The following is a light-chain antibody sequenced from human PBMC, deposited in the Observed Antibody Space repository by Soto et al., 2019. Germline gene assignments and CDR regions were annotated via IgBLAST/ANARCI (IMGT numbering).Light chain of an antibody. Sequence: EIVLTQSPVTLSLSPGERATLSCRASQSISSSYLAWYQQKPGQAPRLLIYGASSRATGIPDRFSGSGSGTDFTLTISRLDPEDFAMYYCQQYGSSPGWTFGQGTKVEIK. J-gene: IGKJ1*01. CDR2: GAS. CDR1: QSISSSY. CDR3: QQYGSSPGWT. V-gene: IGKV3-20*01.